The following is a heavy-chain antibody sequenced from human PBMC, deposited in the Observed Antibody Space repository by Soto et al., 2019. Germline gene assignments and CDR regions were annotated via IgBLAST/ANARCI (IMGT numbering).Heavy chain of an antibody. D-gene: IGHD6-13*01. Sequence: ASVKVSCKASGYTFTSYGISWVRQAPGQGLEWMGWISAYNGNTNYAQKLQGRVTMTTDTSTSTAYMELRSLRSDDTAVYYCARQTAAGTPYYYGMDVWGQGTTVTVSS. CDR2: ISAYNGNT. J-gene: IGHJ6*02. CDR3: ARQTAAGTPYYYGMDV. CDR1: GYTFTSYG. V-gene: IGHV1-18*01.